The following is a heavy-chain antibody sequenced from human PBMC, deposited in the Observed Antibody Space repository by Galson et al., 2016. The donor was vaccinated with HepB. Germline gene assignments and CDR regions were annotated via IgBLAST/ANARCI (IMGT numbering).Heavy chain of an antibody. CDR2: MYHTGNT. CDR1: GYFISNGDYY. J-gene: IGHJ4*02. CDR3: ARDVDGFRSGRYVGYFDF. Sequence: SETLSLTCGASGYFISNGDYYWAWIRQSPGKGLEWIGSMYHTGNTYYNKFLKSRVTISVDTTKNELSLKLTSLTAADTAVYYCARDVDGFRSGRYVGYFDFWGQGTRVTVSS. D-gene: IGHD3-3*01. V-gene: IGHV4-38-2*02.